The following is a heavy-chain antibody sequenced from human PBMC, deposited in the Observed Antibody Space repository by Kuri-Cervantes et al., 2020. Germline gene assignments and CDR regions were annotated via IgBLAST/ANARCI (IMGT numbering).Heavy chain of an antibody. CDR2: IYYSGST. CDR1: GGSISSYY. CDR3: ARDDSSGYYYAGYYYYGMDV. D-gene: IGHD3-22*01. J-gene: IGHJ6*02. Sequence: ESLKISCTVSGGSISSYYWSWIRQPPGKGLEWIGYIYYSGSTNYNPSLKSRVTISVDTSKNQFSLKLSSVTAADTAVYYCARDDSSGYYYAGYYYYGMDVWGQGTTVTVSS. V-gene: IGHV4-59*01.